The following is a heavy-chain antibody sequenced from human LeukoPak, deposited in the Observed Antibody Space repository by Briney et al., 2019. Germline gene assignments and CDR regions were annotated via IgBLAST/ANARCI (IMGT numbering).Heavy chain of an antibody. V-gene: IGHV3-23*01. CDR3: ARCTASCYANAFDV. CDR2: INGGGDTT. Sequence: GGSLRLSCAPSGFTVNNNAMSWVRQAAGKGREWVSEINGGGDTTKYADSVKGRFTISRDNSKNTLYLQMNSLRPDDTAVYYCARCTASCYANAFDVWGQGTLLTVSS. CDR1: GFTVNNNA. D-gene: IGHD2-2*01. J-gene: IGHJ3*01.